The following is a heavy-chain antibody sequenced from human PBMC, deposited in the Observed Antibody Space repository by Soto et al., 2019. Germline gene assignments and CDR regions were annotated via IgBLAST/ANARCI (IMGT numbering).Heavy chain of an antibody. Sequence: GWSLRLSCAASGFTFSSYGMHLVRQAPGKGLEWVAVIWYDGSNKYYADSVKGRLTISRDNSKNTLYLQMNSLRAEDTAVYYCARDHITGTPPGWVEYWGKGTLVTVSS. CDR2: IWYDGSNK. J-gene: IGHJ4*02. CDR1: GFTFSSYG. V-gene: IGHV3-33*01. CDR3: ARDHITGTPPGWVEY. D-gene: IGHD1-20*01.